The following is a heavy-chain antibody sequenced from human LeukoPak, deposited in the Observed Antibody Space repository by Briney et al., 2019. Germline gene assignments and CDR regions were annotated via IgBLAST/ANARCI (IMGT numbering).Heavy chain of an antibody. D-gene: IGHD4-17*01. CDR1: GFAFGDYA. J-gene: IGHJ4*02. V-gene: IGHV3-49*04. CDR3: AKFTTVTTLAFDN. CDR2: IRSKIYGGTA. Sequence: GGSLRLSCTASGFAFGDYALSWVRRAPGKGLEWVGFIRSKIYGGTAEYAASVKGRFTISRDDSNTIAYLQMNSLKTEDTAVYYCAKFTTVTTLAFDNWGQGTLVTVSS.